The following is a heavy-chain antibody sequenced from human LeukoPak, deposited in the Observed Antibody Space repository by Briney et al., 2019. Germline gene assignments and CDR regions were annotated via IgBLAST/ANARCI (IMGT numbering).Heavy chain of an antibody. J-gene: IGHJ1*01. CDR3: AKARRAPTYYAG. V-gene: IGHV3-23*01. Sequence: GGSLRLSCAASGFTFSSYDMSWVRQAPGKGLEWVSGISGSGGRKYYEDYVKGRFTIARAISKDTLDLNRHRHRAAATSVCSRAKARRAPTYYAGWGQGTLVSVSS. CDR1: GFTFSSYD. CDR2: ISGSGGRK. D-gene: IGHD2/OR15-2a*01.